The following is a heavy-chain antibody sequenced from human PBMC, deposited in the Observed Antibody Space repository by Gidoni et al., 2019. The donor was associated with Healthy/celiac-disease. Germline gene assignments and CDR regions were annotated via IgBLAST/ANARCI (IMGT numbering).Heavy chain of an antibody. V-gene: IGHV3-30*18. J-gene: IGHJ6*01. D-gene: IGHD3-3*01. Sequence: QVQLVESGGGVVQPGRSLRLSCAASGFTFSSYGMHWVRQAPGKGLEWVAVISYDGSNKYYADSVKGRFTISRDNSKNTLYLQMNSLRAEDTAVYYCAKDMYYDFWSGYSRYYYG. CDR3: AKDMYYDFWSGYSRYYYG. CDR1: GFTFSSYG. CDR2: ISYDGSNK.